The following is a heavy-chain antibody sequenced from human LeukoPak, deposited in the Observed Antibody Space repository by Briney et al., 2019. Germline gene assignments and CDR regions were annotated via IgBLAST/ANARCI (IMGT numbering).Heavy chain of an antibody. CDR1: GLTFSSYA. Sequence: GGSLRLSCAASGLTFSSYAMTWVRQAPGKGLEWVSSISGSGGATYSADSVKGRFTVSRDNSKNTLYLQMNSLRAEDTAVYYCAKDDHGGSGWRDYFDYWGQGTVVTVSS. V-gene: IGHV3-23*01. CDR3: AKDDHGGSGWRDYFDY. J-gene: IGHJ4*02. CDR2: ISGSGGAT. D-gene: IGHD6-19*01.